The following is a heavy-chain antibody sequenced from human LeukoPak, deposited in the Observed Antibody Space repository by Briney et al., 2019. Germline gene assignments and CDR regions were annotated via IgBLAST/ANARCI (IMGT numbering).Heavy chain of an antibody. CDR3: VRGRYSSGWFKDKNWFDP. Sequence: SETLSLTCTVSGYSISSGYYWGWIRQPPGKGLEWIGSIHYSARIYYNPSLKSRLTISPDTSKNQFSLKLSSVTAADTAVYYCVRGRYSSGWFKDKNWFDPWGQGIPVTVSS. D-gene: IGHD6-19*01. CDR1: GYSISSGYY. CDR2: IHYSARI. J-gene: IGHJ5*02. V-gene: IGHV4-38-2*02.